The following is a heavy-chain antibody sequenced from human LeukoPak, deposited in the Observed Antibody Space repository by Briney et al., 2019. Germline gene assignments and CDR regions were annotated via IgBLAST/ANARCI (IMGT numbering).Heavy chain of an antibody. CDR3: ARAEANSRGHIVVVPAAIGFDP. V-gene: IGHV1-2*02. Sequence: ASVKASCKASGYTFTGYYMQWVRQAPGQGLEWMGWINPNSGGTNYAQKFQGRVTMTRDTSISKAYMELSRLRSDDTAVYYCARAEANSRGHIVVVPAAIGFDPWGQGTLVTVSS. CDR1: GYTFTGYY. J-gene: IGHJ5*02. D-gene: IGHD2-2*01. CDR2: INPNSGGT.